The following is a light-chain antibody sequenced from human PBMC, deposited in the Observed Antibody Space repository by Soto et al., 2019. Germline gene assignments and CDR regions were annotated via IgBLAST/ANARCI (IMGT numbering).Light chain of an antibody. J-gene: IGKJ5*01. CDR2: WAS. V-gene: IGKV4-1*01. CDR3: QQYHSDPIT. CDR1: QRVLSNSNNQNY. Sequence: DFVMTQSPDSLALSLCEWATINCKASQRVLSNSNNQNYLAWFQQKSGQPPKLLIYWASTRQSGVPDRFSGSGSATDFTLTISSLQAEDLAVYYCQQYHSDPITFGQGTRLEIK.